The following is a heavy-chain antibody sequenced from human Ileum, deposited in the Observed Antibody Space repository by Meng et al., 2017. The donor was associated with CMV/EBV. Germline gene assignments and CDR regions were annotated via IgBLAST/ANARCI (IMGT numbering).Heavy chain of an antibody. CDR1: GFTFSNAW. D-gene: IGHD4-17*01. J-gene: IGHJ4*02. Sequence: ASGFTFSNAWMSWVRQAPGKGLEWVGHIKSKTDGGTTDYAAPVKGRVTISRDDSKNTLYLQMNSLKSEDTAVYHCTTDGIHDYANDYWGQGTLVTVSS. CDR3: TTDGIHDYANDY. V-gene: IGHV3-15*01. CDR2: IKSKTDGGTT.